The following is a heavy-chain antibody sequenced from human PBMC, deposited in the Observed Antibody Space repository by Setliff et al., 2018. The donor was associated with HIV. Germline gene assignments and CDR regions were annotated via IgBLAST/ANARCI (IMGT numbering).Heavy chain of an antibody. Sequence: PSETLSLTCTVSGGSIRNHYWSWIRQPPGKALEWIGYVHDSGSTSYKPSLDSRVAMSVDTSKNQFSLRLTSVTAADTAVYYCARVVTGNFDYWGQGNMVTVSS. D-gene: IGHD2-21*02. J-gene: IGHJ4*02. CDR2: VHDSGST. CDR3: ARVVTGNFDY. CDR1: GGSIRNHY. V-gene: IGHV4-59*11.